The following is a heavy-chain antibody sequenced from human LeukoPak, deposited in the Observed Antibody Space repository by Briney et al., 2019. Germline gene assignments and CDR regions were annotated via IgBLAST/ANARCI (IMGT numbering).Heavy chain of an antibody. V-gene: IGHV1-69*04. CDR1: GGTFSSYA. Sequence: SVKVSCKASGGTFSSYAISWVRQAPGQGLEWMGRIIPILGIANYAQKFQGRVTITADKSTSTAYMELSSLRSEDTAVYYCARPDVYCSGGSCYSNGFDPWGQGTLVTVSS. CDR3: ARPDVYCSGGSCYSNGFDP. J-gene: IGHJ5*02. D-gene: IGHD2-15*01. CDR2: IIPILGIA.